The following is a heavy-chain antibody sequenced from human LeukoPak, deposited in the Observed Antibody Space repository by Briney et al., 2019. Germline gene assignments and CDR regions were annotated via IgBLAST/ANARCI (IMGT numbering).Heavy chain of an antibody. J-gene: IGHJ5*02. CDR2: IYTSGST. CDR3: ARDFLNYYGSGSGNWFDP. V-gene: IGHV4-61*02. D-gene: IGHD3-10*01. CDR1: GGSISSSTYY. Sequence: NPSETLSLICTVSGGSISSSTYYWSWIRQPAGKGLEWIGRIYTSGSTNYNPSLKSRVTISVDTSKNQFSLKLSSVTAADTAVYYCARDFLNYYGSGSGNWFDPWGQGTLVTVSS.